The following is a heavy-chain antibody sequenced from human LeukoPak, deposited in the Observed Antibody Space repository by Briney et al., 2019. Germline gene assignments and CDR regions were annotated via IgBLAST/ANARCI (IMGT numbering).Heavy chain of an antibody. CDR1: GGSISSGSYY. Sequence: PSQTLSLTCTVSGGSISSGSYYWSWLRQPAGKGLEWIGRIYTSGSTNYNPSLKSRVTISVDTSKNQFSLKLSSVTAADTAVYYCARVGPEYYYDSSGPNWFDPWGQGTLVTVSS. V-gene: IGHV4-61*02. CDR3: ARVGPEYYYDSSGPNWFDP. J-gene: IGHJ5*02. D-gene: IGHD3-22*01. CDR2: IYTSGST.